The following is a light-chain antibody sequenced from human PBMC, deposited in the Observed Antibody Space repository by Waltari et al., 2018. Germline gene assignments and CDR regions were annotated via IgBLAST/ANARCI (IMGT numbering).Light chain of an antibody. CDR3: QHYVSLPAT. J-gene: IGKJ1*01. CDR1: QSVTRAL. V-gene: IGKV3-20*01. CDR2: DTS. Sequence: EILLTQSPHTLSLSLGERATLSCRASQSVTRALAWYQQKPGQAPRLLIYDTSKRATGIPDRFSGSGSGTDFSLTISRLEPEDFAVYYCQHYVSLPATFGQGTKVEIK.